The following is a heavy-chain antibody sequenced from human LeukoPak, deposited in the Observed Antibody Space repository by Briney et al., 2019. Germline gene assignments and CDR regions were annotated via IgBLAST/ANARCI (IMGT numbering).Heavy chain of an antibody. V-gene: IGHV1-18*01. CDR2: ISAYNGNT. Sequence: ASVKVSCKASGYTFTSYGISWVRQAPGQGLEWMGWISAYNGNTNYAQKLQGRVTMTTDTSTSTAYMELRSLRYDNTAVYYCARDSTDYGGKVYFDYWGQGTLVTVSS. J-gene: IGHJ4*02. D-gene: IGHD4-23*01. CDR3: ARDSTDYGGKVYFDY. CDR1: GYTFTSYG.